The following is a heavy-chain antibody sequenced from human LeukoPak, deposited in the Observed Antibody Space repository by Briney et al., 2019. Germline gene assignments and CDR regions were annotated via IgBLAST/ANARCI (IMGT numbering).Heavy chain of an antibody. J-gene: IGHJ6*03. D-gene: IGHD3-9*01. CDR3: ARTIFYYYMDV. CDR2: IVVGSGNT. V-gene: IGHV1-58*02. Sequence: GTSVNVSCKASGFTFTSSAMQWVRQARGQRLEWIGWIVVGSGNTNYAQKLQGRVTMTTDTSTSTAYMELRSLRSDDTAVYYCARTIFYYYMDVWGKGTTVTISS. CDR1: GFTFTSSA.